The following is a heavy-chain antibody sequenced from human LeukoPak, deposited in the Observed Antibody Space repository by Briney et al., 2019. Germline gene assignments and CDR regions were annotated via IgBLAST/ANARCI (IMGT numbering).Heavy chain of an antibody. V-gene: IGHV4-61*02. Sequence: SQTLSLTCTVSGGSISSGSYYWSWIRQPAGKGLEWIGRIYTSGSTNYNPSLKSRVTISVDTSKNQFSLKLSSVTAADTAVYYCARDFIAAAGTHFEWFDPWGQGTLVTASS. D-gene: IGHD6-13*01. CDR1: GGSISSGSYY. CDR2: IYTSGST. J-gene: IGHJ5*02. CDR3: ARDFIAAAGTHFEWFDP.